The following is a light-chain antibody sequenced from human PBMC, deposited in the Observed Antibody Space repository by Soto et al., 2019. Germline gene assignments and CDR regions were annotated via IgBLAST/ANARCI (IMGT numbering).Light chain of an antibody. CDR1: QSISNW. Sequence: DIPMTQSPCTLPASVGDRATIPCRASQSISNWLAWYQQKTGTAPQLLIYHASTLESGVPSRFCGSGSGTEFTLTISSLQPEDFATYYCQQSYSTPRTFGRGTKVDIK. J-gene: IGKJ1*01. CDR3: QQSYSTPRT. CDR2: HAS. V-gene: IGKV1-5*01.